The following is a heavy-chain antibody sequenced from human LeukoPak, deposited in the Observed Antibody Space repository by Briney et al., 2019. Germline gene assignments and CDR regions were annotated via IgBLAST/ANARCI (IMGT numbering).Heavy chain of an antibody. D-gene: IGHD3-22*01. CDR3: ARARDFDYFYDSSGYFQP. CDR2: LNPNSGNT. J-gene: IGHJ1*01. CDR1: EYTFTSYD. V-gene: IGHV1-8*01. Sequence: ASVKVSCKASEYTFTSYDINWVRQATGQGLEWMGWLNPNSGNTGYAQKFQGRVTMTRNTSISTAYMELSSLRSEDTAVYYCARARDFDYFYDSSGYFQPWGQGTLVTVSS.